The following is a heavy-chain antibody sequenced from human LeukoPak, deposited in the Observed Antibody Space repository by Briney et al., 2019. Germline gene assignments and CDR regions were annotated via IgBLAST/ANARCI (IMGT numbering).Heavy chain of an antibody. CDR1: GYTFTSYG. CDR3: ARGGSPYTSGWFLF. V-gene: IGHV1-18*01. Sequence: ASVKVSCKASGYTFTSYGISWVRQAPGQGLEWMGWISAYNGNTNYAQKLQGRVTMTTDTSTSTAYMELRSLRSDDTAFYYCARGGSPYTSGWFLFWGQGTLVTVSS. CDR2: ISAYNGNT. D-gene: IGHD3-22*01. J-gene: IGHJ5*01.